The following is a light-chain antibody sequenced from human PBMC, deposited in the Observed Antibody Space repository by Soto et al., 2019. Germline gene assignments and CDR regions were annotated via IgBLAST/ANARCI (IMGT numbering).Light chain of an antibody. CDR3: QQTYSSTFT. CDR1: QSISSY. V-gene: IGKV1-39*01. J-gene: IGKJ3*01. Sequence: DIQMTQSPSSLSASIADRVTITCRASQSISSYLNWYQQKPGKAPRLLIYATSSLQSGVQSRFSGSESGTDFSLTVSSVQRDDFATYYCQQTYSSTFTFGPGTTVDFK. CDR2: ATS.